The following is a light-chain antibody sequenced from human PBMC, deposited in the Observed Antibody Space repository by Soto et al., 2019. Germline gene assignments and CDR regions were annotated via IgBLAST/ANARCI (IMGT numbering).Light chain of an antibody. CDR2: DAS. J-gene: IGKJ1*01. CDR3: QQRSNWPSRT. CDR1: QSVSSY. Sequence: EIVLTQSPATLSLSPGERATLSCRASQSVSSYLAWYQQKPGQAPRLLIYDASNRATGIPARFSGSGSGTDFTLTISSLEPEAFAVYYCQQRSNWPSRTFGQGTKVEIK. V-gene: IGKV3-11*01.